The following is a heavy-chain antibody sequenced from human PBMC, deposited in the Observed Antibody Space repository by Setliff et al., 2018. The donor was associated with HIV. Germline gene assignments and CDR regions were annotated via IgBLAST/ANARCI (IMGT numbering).Heavy chain of an antibody. D-gene: IGHD4-17*01. Sequence: GASVKVSCKASGYTFTDYYIHWVRQAPGQGLEWMGWINPNSSDTNYAQKFQGRVTMTRDTSISTAYMDLSRLRSDDTAVYYCARRVPPIPSGDLDYWGQGTLVTVSS. CDR3: ARRVPPIPSGDLDY. J-gene: IGHJ4*02. CDR1: GYTFTDYY. V-gene: IGHV1-2*02. CDR2: INPNSSDT.